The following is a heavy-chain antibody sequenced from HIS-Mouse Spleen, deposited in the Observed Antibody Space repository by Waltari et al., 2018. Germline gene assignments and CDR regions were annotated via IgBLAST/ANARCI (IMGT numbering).Heavy chain of an antibody. CDR2: IYYSGST. V-gene: IGHV4-59*08. CDR1: GGSISSYY. Sequence: QVQLQESGPGLVKPSETLSLTGTLSGGSISSYYWSWIRQPPGKGLEWIGYIYYSGSTNYNPSLKSRVTISVDTSKNQFSLKLSSVTAADTAVYYCARNGAFDIWGQGTMVTVSS. CDR3: ARNGAFDI. J-gene: IGHJ3*02.